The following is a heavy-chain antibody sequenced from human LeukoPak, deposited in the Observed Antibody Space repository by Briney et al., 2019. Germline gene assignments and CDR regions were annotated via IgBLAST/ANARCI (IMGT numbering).Heavy chain of an antibody. CDR3: AKGTGTVTTGYYYYGMDV. CDR2: ISSSGGIT. J-gene: IGHJ6*02. Sequence: GGSLRLSCAASGFTFSSYSMRWVRQAPGKGLEWVSGISSSGGITYYADSVKGRFTISRDNSKNTLYLQMNSLRAEDTAVYYCAKGTGTVTTGYYYYGMDVWGQGTTVIVSS. V-gene: IGHV3-23*01. D-gene: IGHD4-17*01. CDR1: GFTFSSYS.